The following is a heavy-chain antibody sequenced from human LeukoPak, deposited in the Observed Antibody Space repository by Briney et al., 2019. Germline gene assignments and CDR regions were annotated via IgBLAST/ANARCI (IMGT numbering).Heavy chain of an antibody. D-gene: IGHD3-10*01. J-gene: IGHJ4*02. CDR2: VYYTGST. CDR3: ARSQNYYGSGDY. CDR1: AGSVTNGDYY. Sequence: SETLSLTCTVSAGSVTNGDYYWSWLRQPPGKALEWIGFVYYTGSTYYTPSLEGRATISVDTSKNQFSVKLSSVTAADTAVYYCARSQNYYGSGDYWSLGTLVTVSP. V-gene: IGHV4-61*08.